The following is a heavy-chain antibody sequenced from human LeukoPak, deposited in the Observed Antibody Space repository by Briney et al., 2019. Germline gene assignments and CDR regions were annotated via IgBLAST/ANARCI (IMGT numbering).Heavy chain of an antibody. J-gene: IGHJ4*02. V-gene: IGHV3-74*01. CDR1: GFTFSSYW. Sequence: GGSLRLSCAASGFTFSSYWMHWVRQVPGKKLMWVSQIKTDGSSTIYADSVEGRFTVSRDNAKNTLYLQIHSLRVEDAAIYYCARDGPAADRDLDYWGQGTLVTVSS. D-gene: IGHD6-13*01. CDR2: IKTDGSST. CDR3: ARDGPAADRDLDY.